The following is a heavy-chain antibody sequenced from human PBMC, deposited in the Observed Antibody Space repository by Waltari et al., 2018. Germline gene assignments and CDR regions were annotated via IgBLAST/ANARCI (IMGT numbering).Heavy chain of an antibody. CDR1: GGTFSSYA. CDR2: IIPIFGTA. CDR3: ARSPLYYYDSSGFSYFDY. J-gene: IGHJ4*02. D-gene: IGHD3-22*01. Sequence: QVQLVQSGAEVKKPGSSVKVSCKASGGTFSSYAISWVRQATGQGLVWMGGIIPIFGTANYAQKFQGRVTITADESTSTAYMELSSLRSEDTAVYYCARSPLYYYDSSGFSYFDYWGQGTLVTVSS. V-gene: IGHV1-69*01.